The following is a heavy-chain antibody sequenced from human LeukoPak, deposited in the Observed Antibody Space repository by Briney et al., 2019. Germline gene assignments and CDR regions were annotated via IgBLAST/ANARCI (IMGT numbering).Heavy chain of an antibody. V-gene: IGHV3-7*03. J-gene: IGHJ4*02. D-gene: IGHD5-12*01. CDR1: GFTFSSYW. CDR3: AGDFSSGYDPYDY. Sequence: GGSLRLSCAASGFTFSSYWMSGVRQAPGKGLEWVANIKQDGSEKYYVDSVKGRFTISRDNAKNSLYLQMNSLRAEDTAVYYCAGDFSSGYDPYDYWGQGTLVTVSS. CDR2: IKQDGSEK.